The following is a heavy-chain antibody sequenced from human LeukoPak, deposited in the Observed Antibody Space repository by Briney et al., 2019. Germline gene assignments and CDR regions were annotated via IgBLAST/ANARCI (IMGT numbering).Heavy chain of an antibody. D-gene: IGHD3-10*01. CDR2: ISGSGGST. Sequence: PGGSLRLSCAASGLTFSSYGMSWVRQAPGKGLEWVSAISGSGGSTYYADSVKGRFTISRDNSKNTLYLQMNSLRAEDTAVYYCAKPMVRGFYYMDVWGKGTTVTIS. CDR1: GLTFSSYG. V-gene: IGHV3-23*01. CDR3: AKPMVRGFYYMDV. J-gene: IGHJ6*03.